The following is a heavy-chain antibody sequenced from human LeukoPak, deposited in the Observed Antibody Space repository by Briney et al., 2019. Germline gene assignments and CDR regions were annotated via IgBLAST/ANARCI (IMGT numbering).Heavy chain of an antibody. Sequence: GESLKISCKGSGYSFTSYWIGWVRQMPGKGLEGMGIIYPGDSDTRYTPSFQGQVTISADKSISTAYLQWSSPKASDTAMYYCARLGATTVTHFDYWGQGTLVTVSS. CDR1: GYSFTSYW. V-gene: IGHV5-51*01. CDR2: IYPGDSDT. D-gene: IGHD4-11*01. CDR3: ARLGATTVTHFDY. J-gene: IGHJ4*02.